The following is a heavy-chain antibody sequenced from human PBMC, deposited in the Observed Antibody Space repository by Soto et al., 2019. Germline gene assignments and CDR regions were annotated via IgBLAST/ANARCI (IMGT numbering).Heavy chain of an antibody. J-gene: IGHJ5*02. V-gene: IGHV4-59*01. CDR2: IYYSGST. CDR1: GGSISSFY. Sequence: AETLSLTCTVSGGSISSFYWRWIRQPPGKGLEWIGYIYYSGSTNYNPSLKSRVTISVDTSKNQFSLKLSSVTAADTAVYYCARVWGYGGNTPMAESWFEPWGQGTLVTVSS. D-gene: IGHD4-17*01. CDR3: ARVWGYGGNTPMAESWFEP.